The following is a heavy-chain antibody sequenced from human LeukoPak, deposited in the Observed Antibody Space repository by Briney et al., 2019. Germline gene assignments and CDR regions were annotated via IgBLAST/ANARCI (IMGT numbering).Heavy chain of an antibody. CDR1: GFTFSSYG. J-gene: IGHJ4*02. CDR2: VTGSGSRT. D-gene: IGHD3-10*01. CDR3: AAGFPRFGESENDY. V-gene: IGHV3-23*01. Sequence: PGGSLRLSCAASGFTFSSYGMSWVRQAPGKGLEWVSSVTGSGSRTYYADSVKGRFTISRDNSKNTLYLQMNSLRAEDTAGYYCAAGFPRFGESENDYWGQGTLVTVSS.